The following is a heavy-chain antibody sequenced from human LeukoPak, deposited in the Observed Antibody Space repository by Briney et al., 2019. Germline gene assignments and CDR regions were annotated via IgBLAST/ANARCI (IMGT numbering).Heavy chain of an antibody. V-gene: IGHV4-4*07. Sequence: SGTLSLTCTVSGGSISSYYWSWIRQPAGKGMEWIGRIYTSGSTNYNPSLKSRVTMSVDTSKNQFSLKLSSVTAADTAVYYCARDRDWYSFESWGQGTLVTVSS. CDR3: ARDRDWYSFES. CDR2: IYTSGST. J-gene: IGHJ4*02. D-gene: IGHD1-26*01. CDR1: GGSISSYY.